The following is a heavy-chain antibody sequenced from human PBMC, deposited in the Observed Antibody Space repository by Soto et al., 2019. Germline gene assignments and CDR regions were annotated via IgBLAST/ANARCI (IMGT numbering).Heavy chain of an antibody. D-gene: IGHD2-15*01. V-gene: IGHV4-34*01. Sequence: SETLSLTCAVYGGSFSGYYWSWIRQPPGKGLEWIGEINHSGSTNYNPSLKSRVTISVDTSKNQFSLKLSSVTAADTAVYYCARVRRRYCSGGSCSPFDYWGQGTLVTVSS. J-gene: IGHJ4*02. CDR1: GGSFSGYY. CDR3: ARVRRRYCSGGSCSPFDY. CDR2: INHSGST.